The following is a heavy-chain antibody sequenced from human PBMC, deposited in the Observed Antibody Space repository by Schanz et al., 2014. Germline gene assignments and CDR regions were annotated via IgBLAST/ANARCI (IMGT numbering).Heavy chain of an antibody. J-gene: IGHJ5*02. V-gene: IGHV4-59*04. Sequence: QVQLQESGPGLVKPSETLSLSCTVSGGSISGYYWGWIRQPPGKGPEWIGTIDDTGSTYYTPSLRGRLTMSVDPPKSHPPVQLPFVPAADTAVYYCARLMVPGWFDPWGQGQLVTVSS. CDR3: ARLMVPGWFDP. D-gene: IGHD3-10*01. CDR2: IDDTGST. CDR1: GGSISGYY.